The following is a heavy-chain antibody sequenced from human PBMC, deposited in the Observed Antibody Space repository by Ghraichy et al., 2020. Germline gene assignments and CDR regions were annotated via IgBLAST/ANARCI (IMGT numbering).Heavy chain of an antibody. D-gene: IGHD3-16*01. Sequence: GGSLRLSCAASGFTLSKYGMHWVRQAPGKGLEWVAVIWYDGSNKDYADSVKGRFTISRDNSKNTVFLQMNSLRAEDTAVYYCAREWKIMGGGWFDPWGQGTLVTVSS. J-gene: IGHJ5*02. V-gene: IGHV3-33*01. CDR3: AREWKIMGGGWFDP. CDR1: GFTLSKYG. CDR2: IWYDGSNK.